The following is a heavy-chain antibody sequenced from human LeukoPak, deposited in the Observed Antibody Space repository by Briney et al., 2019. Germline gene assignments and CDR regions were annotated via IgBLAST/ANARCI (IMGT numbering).Heavy chain of an antibody. J-gene: IGHJ3*02. CDR2: ISAYNGNT. V-gene: IGHV1-18*01. Sequence: ASVKVSCKASGYTFTSYGISWVRQAPGQGLEWMGWISAYNGNTNYAQKLQGRVTMTTDTSTSTAYMELRSLRSDDTAVYYCARNHIVGAAHDALDIWGQGTMVTVSS. CDR3: ARNHIVGAAHDALDI. D-gene: IGHD1-26*01. CDR1: GYTFTSYG.